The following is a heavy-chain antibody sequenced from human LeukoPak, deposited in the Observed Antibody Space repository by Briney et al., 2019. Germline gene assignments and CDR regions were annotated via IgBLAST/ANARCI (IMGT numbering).Heavy chain of an antibody. J-gene: IGHJ4*02. Sequence: PGGSLRLSCAASGFTFSSYSMNWVRQAPGKGLEWVSSISSSSSYIYYADSVKGRFTISRDNAKNSLYLQMNSLRAEDTAVYYCARQVPRGVGYYFDYWGQGTLVTVSS. CDR1: GFTFSSYS. CDR2: ISSSSSYI. D-gene: IGHD1-1*01. CDR3: ARQVPRGVGYYFDY. V-gene: IGHV3-21*01.